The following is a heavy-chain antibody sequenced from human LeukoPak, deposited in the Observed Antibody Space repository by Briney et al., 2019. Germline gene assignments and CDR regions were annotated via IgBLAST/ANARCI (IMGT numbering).Heavy chain of an antibody. Sequence: KPGGSLRLSCAASGFTLRKAGMSGVGQAPGKGLKGVGRIKSKTDGGTTDYAAPVKGRFTISRDDSKNTLYLQMNSLKTEDTAVYYCTTDPATPFGYWGQGTLVTVSS. J-gene: IGHJ4*02. D-gene: IGHD2-2*01. V-gene: IGHV3-15*01. CDR3: TTDPATPFGY. CDR2: IKSKTDGGTT. CDR1: GFTLRKAG.